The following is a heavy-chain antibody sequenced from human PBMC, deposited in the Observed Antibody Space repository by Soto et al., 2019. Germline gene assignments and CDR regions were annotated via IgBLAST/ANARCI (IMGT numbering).Heavy chain of an antibody. J-gene: IGHJ4*02. CDR3: DRASRSPSWKYDY. D-gene: IGHD1-1*01. CDR2: IYPGDSDT. V-gene: IGHV5-51*01. Sequence: GESRKVSCKGSGYSFTSYWIGWVRQMPGKGLEWMGIIYPGDSDTRYSPSFQGQVTISGDKSITTAYLQCSSLKASDPDLYSCDRASRSPSWKYDYWGQGTLVTVSS. CDR1: GYSFTSYW.